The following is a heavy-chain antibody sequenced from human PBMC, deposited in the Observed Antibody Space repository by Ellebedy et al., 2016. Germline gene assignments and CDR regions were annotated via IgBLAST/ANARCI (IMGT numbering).Heavy chain of an antibody. J-gene: IGHJ4*02. V-gene: IGHV4-39*01. CDR2: IHYSGST. CDR1: GASVSSCCYY. D-gene: IGHD6-19*01. CDR3: ATYNNGWSDGGGY. Sequence: GSLRLSCTVSGASVSSCCYYWTWFRQPPGKGLEWIASIHYSGSTYNNPSVQSRVSISVDTSKNQFSLRLSSVTAADTAVYYCATYNNGWSDGGGYWGQGTLVTVSS.